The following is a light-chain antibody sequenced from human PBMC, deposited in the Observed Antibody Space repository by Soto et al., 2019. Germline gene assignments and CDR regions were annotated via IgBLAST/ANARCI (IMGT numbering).Light chain of an antibody. Sequence: DIQMTQSPSTLSASVRDRVTIACRASQTISHWLAWYQQKPGKAPKLLIYDASTLESGVPSRFRGSGSGTEFTLTISSLQPDDFATYYCQQYYSYSSWTFGQGTKVDIK. CDR1: QTISHW. J-gene: IGKJ1*01. CDR3: QQYYSYSSWT. CDR2: DAS. V-gene: IGKV1-5*01.